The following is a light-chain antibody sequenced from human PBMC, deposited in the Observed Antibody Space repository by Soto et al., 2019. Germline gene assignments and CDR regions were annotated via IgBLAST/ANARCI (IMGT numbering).Light chain of an antibody. CDR3: HQTYSPPDT. CDR2: EAS. V-gene: IGKV1-39*01. J-gene: IGKJ1*01. CDR1: QSIDTH. Sequence: DIRMTQSPSSLSASVGDRVTITCRASQSIDTHLNWYQQHPGKAPNALIYEASNLQSGVPSRFSGSGCGRDFTLTISGLQHDDTATYYCHQTYSPPDTFRQRTKVPIK.